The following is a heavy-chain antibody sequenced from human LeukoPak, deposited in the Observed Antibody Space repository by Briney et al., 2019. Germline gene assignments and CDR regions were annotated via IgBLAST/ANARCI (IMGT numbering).Heavy chain of an antibody. Sequence: SQTLSLTCTVSGGSISSGDYYWSWIRQPPGKGLGWIGYIYYSGSTYYNPSLKSRVTISVDTSKNQFSLKLSSVTAADTAVYYCAREIYSSSWYWFDPWGQGTLVTVSS. D-gene: IGHD6-13*01. V-gene: IGHV4-30-4*08. CDR1: GGSISSGDYY. CDR3: AREIYSSSWYWFDP. CDR2: IYYSGST. J-gene: IGHJ5*02.